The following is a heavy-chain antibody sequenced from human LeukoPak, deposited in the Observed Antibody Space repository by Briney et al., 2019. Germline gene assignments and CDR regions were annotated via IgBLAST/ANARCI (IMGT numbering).Heavy chain of an antibody. Sequence: GGSLRLSCAASGFTFSSYWMRWVRQAPGKGLVWVSRINSDGSSTSYADSVKGRFTISRDNAKNTLYLQMNSLRAEDTAVYYCASVKRGLLWFGELKNAFDIWGQGTMVTVSS. CDR3: ASVKRGLLWFGELKNAFDI. J-gene: IGHJ3*02. V-gene: IGHV3-74*01. CDR1: GFTFSSYW. D-gene: IGHD3-10*01. CDR2: INSDGSST.